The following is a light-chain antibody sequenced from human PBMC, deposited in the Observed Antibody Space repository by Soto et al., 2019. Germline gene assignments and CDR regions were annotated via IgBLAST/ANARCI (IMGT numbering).Light chain of an antibody. CDR1: QTISIF. CDR3: QRSYGSPPWT. Sequence: DIQMTQSPSSLRASVGDRVTLTCRASQTISIFLNWYQQKPGKAPKLLIYGASNLQGGVPSRFSGSGSGTDFTLTISRLQPEDFATYYCQRSYGSPPWTFGQGTQVDIK. CDR2: GAS. J-gene: IGKJ1*01. V-gene: IGKV1-39*01.